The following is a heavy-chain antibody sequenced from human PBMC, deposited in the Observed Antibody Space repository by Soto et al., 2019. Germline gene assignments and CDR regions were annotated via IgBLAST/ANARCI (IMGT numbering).Heavy chain of an antibody. J-gene: IGHJ5*02. CDR3: ASEFAATGHNWFDP. D-gene: IGHD1-1*01. CDR2: IYYSGST. CDR1: GGSISSGGYS. Sequence: SETLSLTCAVSGGSISSGGYSWSWIRQPPGKDLEWIGYIYYSGSTYYNPSLKRRVVLSHDRSKNQFSLKLSSGTAADTAEGLCASEFAATGHNWFDPWGQGTLVTVSS. V-gene: IGHV4-30-2*01.